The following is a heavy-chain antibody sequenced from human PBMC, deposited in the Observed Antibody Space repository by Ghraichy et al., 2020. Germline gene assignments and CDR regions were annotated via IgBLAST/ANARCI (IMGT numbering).Heavy chain of an antibody. D-gene: IGHD6-13*01. Sequence: GESLNISCAASGFTFSSYAMSWVRQAPGKGLEWVSGISASGVGTYYADSVKGRFTISRDNSKNTLYLQMNSLRAEDTAVYYCAKSLTTSGYSSSWYPDFWGQGTLVTVSS. CDR3: AKSLTTSGYSSSWYPDF. CDR1: GFTFSSYA. J-gene: IGHJ4*02. CDR2: ISASGVGT. V-gene: IGHV3-23*01.